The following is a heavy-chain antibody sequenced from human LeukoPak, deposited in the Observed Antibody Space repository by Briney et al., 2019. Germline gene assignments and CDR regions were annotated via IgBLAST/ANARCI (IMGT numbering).Heavy chain of an antibody. CDR1: GFTFSSYS. Sequence: GGSLRLSCAASGFTFSSYSMNWVRQAPGKGLEWVPSISSSSSYIYYADSVKGRFTISRDNAKNSLYLQMNSLRAEDTAVYYCARERYYDSSGYYYPDYWGQGTLVTVSS. J-gene: IGHJ4*02. V-gene: IGHV3-21*01. CDR3: ARERYYDSSGYYYPDY. D-gene: IGHD3-22*01. CDR2: ISSSSSYI.